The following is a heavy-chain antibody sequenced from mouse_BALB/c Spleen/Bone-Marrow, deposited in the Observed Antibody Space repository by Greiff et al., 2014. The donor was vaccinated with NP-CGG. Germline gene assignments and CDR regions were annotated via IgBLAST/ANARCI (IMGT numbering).Heavy chain of an antibody. V-gene: IGHV1-12*01. CDR2: IYPGNGDT. Sequence: LQQSGAELVKPGASVKMSCKASGYTFTSYNMHWVKQTPGQGLEWIGAIYPGNGDTSYNQKFKGKATLTADKSSSTAYMQLSSLTSEDSAVYYCVRSHYGSSVYWYFDVWGAGTTVTVSS. D-gene: IGHD1-1*01. J-gene: IGHJ1*01. CDR1: GYTFTSYN. CDR3: VRSHYGSSVYWYFDV.